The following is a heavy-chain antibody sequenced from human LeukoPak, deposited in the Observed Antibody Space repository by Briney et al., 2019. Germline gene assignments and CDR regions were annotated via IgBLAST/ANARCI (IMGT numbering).Heavy chain of an antibody. CDR2: ISAYNGHT. V-gene: IGHV1-18*01. D-gene: IGHD3-22*01. CDR3: ARGFPNRYYYDSSGYYGYYFDY. CDR1: GYTFTSYG. Sequence: ASVKVSCKASGYTFTSYGISWVRHAPGQGLEWMGWISAYNGHTNYAQKLQGRVTMTTDTSTSTAYMELRSLRSDDTAVYYCARGFPNRYYYDSSGYYGYYFDYWGQGTLVTVSS. J-gene: IGHJ4*02.